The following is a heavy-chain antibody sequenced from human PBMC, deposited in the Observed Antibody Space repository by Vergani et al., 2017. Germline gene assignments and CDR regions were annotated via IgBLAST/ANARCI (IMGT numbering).Heavy chain of an antibody. J-gene: IGHJ6*02. Sequence: EVQLVESGGGLVQPGGSLRLSCAASGFTFSSYWMSWVRQAPGKGLEWVANIKQDGSEKYYVDSVKGRFTISRDNAKNSLYLQMNSLRAEDTAVYYCARNSGFVLDRFYYYYGMDVWGQGTTVTVSS. CDR3: ARNSGFVLDRFYYYYGMDV. D-gene: IGHD3-10*01. CDR1: GFTFSSYW. V-gene: IGHV3-7*03. CDR2: IKQDGSEK.